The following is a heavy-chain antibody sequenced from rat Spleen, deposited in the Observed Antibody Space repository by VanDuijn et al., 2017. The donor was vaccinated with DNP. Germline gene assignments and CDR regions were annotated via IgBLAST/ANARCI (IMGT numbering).Heavy chain of an antibody. CDR2: ISATGSST. CDR3: AKCPGYYSSYCAMDA. V-gene: IGHV5-19*01. D-gene: IGHD1-2*01. CDR1: GFTFSYYG. Sequence: EVQLVESGGGLVQPGRSLKLSCAASGFTFSYYGMAWVRQAPKKGLEWVASISATGSSTSYRDSVKGRFTISRDNTKSTLYLQMNSLRSEDTATYYCAKCPGYYSSYCAMDAWGQGTSVTVSS. J-gene: IGHJ4*01.